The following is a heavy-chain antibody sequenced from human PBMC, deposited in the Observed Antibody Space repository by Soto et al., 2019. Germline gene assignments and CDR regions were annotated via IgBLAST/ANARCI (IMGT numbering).Heavy chain of an antibody. J-gene: IGHJ4*02. V-gene: IGHV2-5*02. D-gene: IGHD3-3*01. CDR3: AHRVLRTVFGLVTTTAIYFDF. CDR2: IYWDDDK. CDR1: GFSLTTSGVG. Sequence: QITLNESGPPQVNPRQTLTLTCTFSGFSLTTSGVGVGWIRQSPGKAPGWLALIYWDDDKRYSPSLKSRLTITKDTSKNQVVLTMADLDPADTATYYCAHRVLRTVFGLVTTTAIYFDFWGQGTPVAVSS.